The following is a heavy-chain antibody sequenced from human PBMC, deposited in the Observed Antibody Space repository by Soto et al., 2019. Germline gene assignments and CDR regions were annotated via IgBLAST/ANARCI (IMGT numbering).Heavy chain of an antibody. CDR1: GFTFSTYA. J-gene: IGHJ6*03. V-gene: IGHV3-23*01. CDR3: AKCGSSGGYYYYYMDV. Sequence: PGGSLRLSCAASGFTFSTYAMSWVRQAPGKGLEWVSAISGRGDSTYNADSVKGRFTISRDDSKNTLYLQMNSLRAEDTAVYYCAKCGSSGGYYYYYMDVWGKGTTDTVSS. CDR2: ISGRGDST. D-gene: IGHD6-13*01.